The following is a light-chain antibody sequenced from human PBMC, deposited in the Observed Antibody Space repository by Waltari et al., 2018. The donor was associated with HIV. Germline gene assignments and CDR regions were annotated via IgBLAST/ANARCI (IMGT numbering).Light chain of an antibody. J-gene: IGLJ3*02. CDR3: QSYDSSLSGWV. CDR2: SNA. Sequence: QSVLTQPPSVSGGPGQRVTISCTGSSSNIGSGYDVHWYQQLPGTAPKVLIYSNAKRPSGVPERLSGSKSGYSASLVITGLQAEDDADYYCQSYDSSLSGWVFGGGTKLTVL. V-gene: IGLV1-40*01. CDR1: SSNIGSGYD.